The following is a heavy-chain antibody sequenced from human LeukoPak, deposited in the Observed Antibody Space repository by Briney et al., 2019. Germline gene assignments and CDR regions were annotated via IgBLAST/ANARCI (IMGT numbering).Heavy chain of an antibody. J-gene: IGHJ4*02. CDR2: ISSSGSTI. D-gene: IGHD6-13*01. V-gene: IGHV3-48*03. CDR1: GFTFSSYE. CDR3: ARGDGSSRLYYFDY. Sequence: GGSLRLSCAASGFTFSSYEMNWVRQAPGKGLEWVSYISSSGSTIYYADSVKGRFTISRDNAKNSLYLQMNSLRAEDTAVYYCARGDGSSRLYYFDYWGQGTLVTVSS.